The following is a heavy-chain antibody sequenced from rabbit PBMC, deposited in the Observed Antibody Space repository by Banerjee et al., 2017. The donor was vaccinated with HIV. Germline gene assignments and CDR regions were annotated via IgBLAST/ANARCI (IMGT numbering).Heavy chain of an antibody. CDR3: ARFVHGDYGNGDL. D-gene: IGHD2-1*01. V-gene: IGHV1S45*01. CDR2: IYAGSSATT. Sequence: EESGGDLVKPEGSLTLTCTASGFSFSSNYWIFWVRQAPGKGLEWIASIYAGSSATTYYASWAKGRFTISKTSSTTVTLQMTSLTAADTATYFCARFVHGDYGNGDLWGPGTLVTVS. CDR1: GFSFSSNYW. J-gene: IGHJ4*01.